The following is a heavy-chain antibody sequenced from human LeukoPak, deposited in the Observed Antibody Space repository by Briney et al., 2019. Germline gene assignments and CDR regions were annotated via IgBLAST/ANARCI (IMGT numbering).Heavy chain of an antibody. J-gene: IGHJ4*02. CDR2: IYHSGST. D-gene: IGHD6-19*01. Sequence: SETLSLTCTVSGGSISSGGYYWSWIRQPPGKGLEWIGYIYHSGSTYYNPSLKSRVTISVDRSKNQFSLKLSSVTAADTAVYYCARGTVSSGFDYWGQGTLVTVSS. V-gene: IGHV4-30-2*01. CDR3: ARGTVSSGFDY. CDR1: GGSISSGGYY.